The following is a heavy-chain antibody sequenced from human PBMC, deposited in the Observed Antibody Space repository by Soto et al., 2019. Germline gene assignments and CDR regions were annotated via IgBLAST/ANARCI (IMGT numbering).Heavy chain of an antibody. J-gene: IGHJ4*02. CDR2: FDPEDGET. D-gene: IGHD3-3*01. CDR1: GYTLTELS. CDR3: STDSVGTTFLARVFFC. Sequence: SVKVSCKVSGYTLTELSMHWVRQAPGKGLEWMGGFDPEDGETIYAQKFQGRVTMTEDTSTDTAYMELSSLRSEDTAVYYCSTDSVGTTFLARVFFCWGQGTLVTVSS. V-gene: IGHV1-24*01.